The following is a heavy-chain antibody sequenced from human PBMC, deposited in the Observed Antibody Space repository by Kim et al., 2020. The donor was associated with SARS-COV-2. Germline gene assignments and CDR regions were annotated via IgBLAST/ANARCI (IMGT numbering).Heavy chain of an antibody. V-gene: IGHV4-4*07. CDR1: GGSISSYY. CDR3: ARDRTVLRYFGWFYYGMDV. D-gene: IGHD3-9*01. Sequence: SETLSLTCTVSGGSISSYYWSWIRQPAGKGLEWIGRIYTSGSTNYNPSLKSRVTMSVDTSKNQIYLKLSSVTAADTAVYYCARDRTVLRYFGWFYYGMDVGRQGTTVTVSS. J-gene: IGHJ6*02. CDR2: IYTSGST.